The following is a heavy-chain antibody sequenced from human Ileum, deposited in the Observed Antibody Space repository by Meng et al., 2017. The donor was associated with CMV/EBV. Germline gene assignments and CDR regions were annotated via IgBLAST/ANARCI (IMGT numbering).Heavy chain of an antibody. CDR3: VKRASGTLDS. V-gene: IGHV3-23*01. J-gene: IGHJ4*02. CDR2: ISSGGGST. D-gene: IGHD1-7*01. CDR1: GFTFNSYA. Sequence: GGSLRLSCAASGFTFNSYAMTWVRQAPGKGLEWVSSISSGGGSTYYADSVKGRFTISRDNSKNTLYLQMSTLRAEDTAEYYCVKRASGTLDSWGQGTLVTVSS.